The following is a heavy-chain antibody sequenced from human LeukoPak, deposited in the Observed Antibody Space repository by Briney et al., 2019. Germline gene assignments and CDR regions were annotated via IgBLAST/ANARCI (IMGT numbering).Heavy chain of an antibody. CDR2: IIPIFGTV. J-gene: IGHJ4*02. D-gene: IGHD5-24*01. V-gene: IGHV1-69*13. Sequence: ASVKVSCKDSGGTFSSYAISWVRQAPGQGLEWMGGIIPIFGTVNYAQKFQGRVTITADESTSTAYMELSSPRSEDTAVYYCARTSREMATGYLGYWGQGTLVTVSS. CDR3: ARTSREMATGYLGY. CDR1: GGTFSSYA.